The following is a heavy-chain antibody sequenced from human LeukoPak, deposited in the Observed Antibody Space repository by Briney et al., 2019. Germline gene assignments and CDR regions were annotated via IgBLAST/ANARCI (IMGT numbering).Heavy chain of an antibody. D-gene: IGHD5-24*01. CDR2: IYHSGST. CDR1: GGSISSGGYS. V-gene: IGHV4-30-2*01. CDR3: ARETPMAYFDY. Sequence: SQTLSLTCAVSGGSISSGGYSWSWIRQPPGKGLEWIGYIYHSGSTYYNPPLKSRVTISVVRSKNQFSLKLSSVTAADTAVYYCARETPMAYFDYWGQGTLVTVSS. J-gene: IGHJ4*02.